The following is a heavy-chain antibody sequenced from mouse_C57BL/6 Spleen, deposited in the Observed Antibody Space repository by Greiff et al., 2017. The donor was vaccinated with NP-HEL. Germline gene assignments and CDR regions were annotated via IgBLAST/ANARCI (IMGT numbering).Heavy chain of an antibody. Sequence: QVQLQQPGAELVMPGASVKLSCKASGYTLTSYWMHWVKQRPGQGLEWIGEIDPSDSYTNYNQKFKGKSTLTVDKSSSTAYMQLSSLTSEDSAVYYCARSLTFTTVVAKDYWGQGTTLTVSS. V-gene: IGHV1-69*01. J-gene: IGHJ2*01. CDR3: ARSLTFTTVVAKDY. CDR1: GYTLTSYW. D-gene: IGHD1-1*01. CDR2: IDPSDSYT.